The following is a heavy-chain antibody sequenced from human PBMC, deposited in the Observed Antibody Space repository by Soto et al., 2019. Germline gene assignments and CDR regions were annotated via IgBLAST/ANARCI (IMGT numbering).Heavy chain of an antibody. Sequence: EVQLLESGGGLVQPGGSLRLSCAASGFTFGRHWMHWIRQTPGEGLVSISRVNPEATITDYADSVRGRFTITRDNAKSTLYLEMHSLTAEDTGVYYCARPKGAAYSAFDIWGQGTKVTVSS. J-gene: IGHJ3*02. CDR3: ARPKGAAYSAFDI. CDR1: GFTFGRHW. V-gene: IGHV3-74*01. CDR2: VNPEATIT. D-gene: IGHD2-21*01.